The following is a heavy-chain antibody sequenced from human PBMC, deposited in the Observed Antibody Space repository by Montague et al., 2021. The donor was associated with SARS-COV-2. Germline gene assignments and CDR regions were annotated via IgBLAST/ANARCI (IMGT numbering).Heavy chain of an antibody. CDR2: IGTAGDT. V-gene: IGHV3-13*04. J-gene: IGHJ4*02. CDR3: ATGYSSGWSHQYYFDY. Sequence: SLRLSCAASGFTFSSYDMHWVRQATGKGLEWVSAIGTAGDTYYPGSVKGRFTISRENVKNSLYLQMNSLRAGDTAVYYCATGYSSGWSHQYYFDYWGQGTLVTVSS. D-gene: IGHD6-19*01. CDR1: GFTFSSYD.